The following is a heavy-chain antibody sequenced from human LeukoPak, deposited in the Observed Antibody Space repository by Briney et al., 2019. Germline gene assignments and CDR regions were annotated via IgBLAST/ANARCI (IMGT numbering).Heavy chain of an antibody. CDR2: ISGSGGST. Sequence: GGSLRLSCAASGFTFSSYAMSWVRQAPGKGLEWVSAISGSGGSTYYADSVKGRFTISRDNSKNTLYLQMNSLRAEDTAVYYCAKARGSDCSSTSCYTAFDYWGQGTLVTVSS. D-gene: IGHD2-2*02. V-gene: IGHV3-23*01. CDR3: AKARGSDCSSTSCYTAFDY. CDR1: GFTFSSYA. J-gene: IGHJ4*02.